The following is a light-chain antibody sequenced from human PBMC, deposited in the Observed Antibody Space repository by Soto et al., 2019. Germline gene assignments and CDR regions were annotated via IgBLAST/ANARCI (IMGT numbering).Light chain of an antibody. V-gene: IGLV1-40*01. J-gene: IGLJ2*01. CDR2: GNS. CDR3: QSYDSSLSAVV. CDR1: SSNIGAGYD. Sequence: QSVLTQPPSVSGAPGQRVTISCTGSSSNIGAGYDVHWYQQLPGTAPKLLIYGNSNRPSGVPDRFSGSKSGTSASLAITGHQAEDEADYYCQSYDSSLSAVVFGGGTQLTVL.